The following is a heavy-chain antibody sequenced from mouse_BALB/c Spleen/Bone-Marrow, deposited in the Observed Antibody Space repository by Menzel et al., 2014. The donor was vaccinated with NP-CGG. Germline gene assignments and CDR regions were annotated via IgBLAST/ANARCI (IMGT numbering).Heavy chain of an antibody. CDR3: AIYCYGRSLFAY. CDR1: GFNIKDTS. Sequence: VQLQQSGAELVKPGASVKLSCTASGFNIKDTSMYWVKQRPEQGLEWIGRIDPANGNTKYDRKFQDKATITADKSSNTGYLKLNHMPPDNTAVYYCAIYCYGRSLFAYWGQGTLVTVSA. D-gene: IGHD1-1*01. V-gene: IGHV14-3*02. J-gene: IGHJ3*01. CDR2: IDPANGNT.